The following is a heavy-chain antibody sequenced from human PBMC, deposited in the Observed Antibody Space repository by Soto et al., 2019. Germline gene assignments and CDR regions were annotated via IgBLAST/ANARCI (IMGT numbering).Heavy chain of an antibody. J-gene: IGHJ4*02. CDR1: GDSVSSNSAA. V-gene: IGHV6-1*01. Sequence: PSQTLSLTCAISGDSVSSNSAAWNWIRQSPSRGLEWLGRTYYRSKSYNDYAVSVKSRTTINPDTSKNQFSLQLNSVTPEDTAVYYCARNYRYTSGWYAENYFDYWGQGTLVTVSS. D-gene: IGHD6-19*01. CDR2: TYYRSKSYN. CDR3: ARNYRYTSGWYAENYFDY.